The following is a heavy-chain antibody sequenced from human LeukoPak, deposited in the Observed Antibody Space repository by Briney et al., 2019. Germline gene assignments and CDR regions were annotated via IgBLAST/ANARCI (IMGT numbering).Heavy chain of an antibody. J-gene: IGHJ3*02. Sequence: PSETLSLTCAVYGGSLNDYLWSWIRQPPGQGLEWIGEVGHSGTTNYNPSLKSRVTISVDTSKNQFSLKLTSVAAADTAVYYCARELISSRAAFDTWGQGTVVTVSS. D-gene: IGHD3-10*01. CDR2: VGHSGTT. V-gene: IGHV4-34*01. CDR1: GGSLNDYL. CDR3: ARELISSRAAFDT.